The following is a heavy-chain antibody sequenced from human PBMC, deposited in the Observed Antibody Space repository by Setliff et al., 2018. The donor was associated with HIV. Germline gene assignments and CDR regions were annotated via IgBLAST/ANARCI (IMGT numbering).Heavy chain of an antibody. J-gene: IGHJ4*02. CDR2: IYHSGST. CDR3: ARHPDTAMVTY. V-gene: IGHV4-38-2*01. D-gene: IGHD5-18*01. CDR1: GYSISSGYY. Sequence: LSLTCAVSGYSISSGYYWGWIRQPPGKGLEWIGSIYHSGSTYYNPSLKSRVTISVDTSKNQFSLKLSSVTAADTAVYYCARHPDTAMVTYWGQGTLVTSP.